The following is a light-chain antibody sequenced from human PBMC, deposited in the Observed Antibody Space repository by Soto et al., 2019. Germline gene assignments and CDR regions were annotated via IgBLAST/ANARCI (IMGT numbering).Light chain of an antibody. CDR2: VAS. J-gene: IGKJ4*01. V-gene: IGKV3-15*01. Sequence: EIVMTQSAATRSVFPRERATRSCRASLSVRDNLAWYQQKPGQAPRLLIYVASTRATAVPARFSGSGSGTEFTLTISSLQSEDFAVYYCQQYHNWPPLTFGGGIKVDIK. CDR1: LSVRDN. CDR3: QQYHNWPPLT.